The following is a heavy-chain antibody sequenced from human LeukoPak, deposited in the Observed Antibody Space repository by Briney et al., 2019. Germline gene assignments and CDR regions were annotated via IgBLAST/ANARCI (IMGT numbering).Heavy chain of an antibody. D-gene: IGHD3-3*01. J-gene: IGHJ6*02. Sequence: GGSLRLSCAASGFTVSSNYMSWVRQAPGKGLEWVSVIYSGGSTYYADSVKGRFTISRDNSKNTLCLQMNSLRAEDTAVYYCASGFYDFWSGYPTGGPYYGMDVWGQGTTVTVSS. V-gene: IGHV3-66*01. CDR1: GFTVSSNY. CDR3: ASGFYDFWSGYPTGGPYYGMDV. CDR2: IYSGGST.